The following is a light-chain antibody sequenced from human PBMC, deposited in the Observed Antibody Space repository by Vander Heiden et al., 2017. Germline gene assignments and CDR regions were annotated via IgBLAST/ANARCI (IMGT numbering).Light chain of an antibody. J-gene: IGLJ1*01. CDR2: QDK. V-gene: IGLV3-1*01. CDR1: KLGDKY. CDR3: LAWDGSTYV. Sequence: PGQTANISCSGDKLGDKYACWYQQRPGQSPVLVIYQDKRRPSGIPERFSGSNSGNTATLTISGTQALDEADYYCLAWDGSTYVFGTGTKVTVL.